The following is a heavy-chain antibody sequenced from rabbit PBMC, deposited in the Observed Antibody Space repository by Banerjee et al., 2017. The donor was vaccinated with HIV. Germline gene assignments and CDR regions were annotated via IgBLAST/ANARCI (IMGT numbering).Heavy chain of an antibody. Sequence: QEQLEESGGDLVQPEGSLTLTCTASGFSFSSSYYICWVRQAPGKGLEWIACIVAGSSGITYYASWAKGRFTISKTSSTTVTLQMTSLTAADTATYFCARLDAGYAGAGYAGLWGPGTLVTV. CDR3: ARLDAGYAGAGYAGL. D-gene: IGHD4-2*01. V-gene: IGHV1S45*01. CDR2: IVAGSSGIT. J-gene: IGHJ4*01. CDR1: GFSFSSSYY.